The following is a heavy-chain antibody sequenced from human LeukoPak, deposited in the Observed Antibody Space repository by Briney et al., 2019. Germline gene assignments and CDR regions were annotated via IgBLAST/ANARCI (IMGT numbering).Heavy chain of an antibody. CDR1: GFTFSSYS. V-gene: IGHV3-48*02. CDR2: ISSSSSTI. D-gene: IGHD4-17*01. J-gene: IGHJ6*02. CDR3: ARPTYGDYGMDV. Sequence: GGSLRLSCAASGFTFSSYSMNWVRQAPGKGLEWVSYISSSSSTIYYTDSVRGRFTISRDNAKNSLYLQMNSLRDEDTAVYYCARPTYGDYGMDVWGQGTTVTVSS.